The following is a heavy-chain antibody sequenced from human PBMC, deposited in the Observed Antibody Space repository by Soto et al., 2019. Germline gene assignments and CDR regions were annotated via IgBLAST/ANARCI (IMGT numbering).Heavy chain of an antibody. D-gene: IGHD3-3*01. CDR1: GFTFSDYY. Sequence: PGGSLRLSCAASGFTFSDYYMSWIRQAPGKGLEWVSYISSSGSTIYYADSVKGRFTISRDNAKNSLYLQMNSLRAEDTAVYYCARFPHPVGYDFWSGSYYYGMDVWGQGTTVTVSS. V-gene: IGHV3-11*01. CDR3: ARFPHPVGYDFWSGSYYYGMDV. J-gene: IGHJ6*02. CDR2: ISSSGSTI.